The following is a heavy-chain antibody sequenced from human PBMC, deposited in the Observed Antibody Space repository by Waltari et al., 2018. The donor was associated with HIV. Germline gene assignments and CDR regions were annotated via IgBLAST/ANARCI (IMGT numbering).Heavy chain of an antibody. D-gene: IGHD4-17*01. CDR1: GFTFSDSN. CDR3: ARVARGLRQGTFDI. CDR2: IAVSSAYT. V-gene: IGHV3-11*05. Sequence: EHLVESGGDLVKPVGSLSFPCVASGFTFSDSNMTWIRQAPGKRLEGVSYIAVSSAYTNYGDSVKGRFTMSRDDAKKSLFLKMNSLRPEDTAVYYCARVARGLRQGTFDIWGQGTMVTVSS. J-gene: IGHJ3*02.